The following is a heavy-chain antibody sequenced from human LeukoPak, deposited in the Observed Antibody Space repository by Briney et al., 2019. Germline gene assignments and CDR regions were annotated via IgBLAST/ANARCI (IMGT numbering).Heavy chain of an antibody. J-gene: IGHJ4*02. V-gene: IGHV1-69*10. CDR1: GGTFSSYA. Sequence: SVKVSCKASGGTFSSYAISWVRQAPGQGLEWMGRIIPIFGIANYAQKFQGRVTITADKSTSTAYMELSGLRSEDTAVYYCAREEEKVVAGPHFDYWGQGTLVTVSS. CDR2: IIPIFGIA. D-gene: IGHD6-19*01. CDR3: AREEEKVVAGPHFDY.